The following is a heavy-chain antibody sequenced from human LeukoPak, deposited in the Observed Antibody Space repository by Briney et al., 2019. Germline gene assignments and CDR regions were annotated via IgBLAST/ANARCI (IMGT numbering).Heavy chain of an antibody. J-gene: IGHJ4*02. CDR3: AREHYDILTGYLYYFDY. CDR1: GGSISSYY. V-gene: IGHV4-4*07. CDR2: IYTSGST. Sequence: SETLSLTCTVSGGSISSYYWSWIRQPAGKGLEWIGRIYTSGSTNYNPSLKSRVTMSVDTSKNQFSLKLSSVTAADTAVYYCAREHYDILTGYLYYFDYWGQGTLVTVSS. D-gene: IGHD3-9*01.